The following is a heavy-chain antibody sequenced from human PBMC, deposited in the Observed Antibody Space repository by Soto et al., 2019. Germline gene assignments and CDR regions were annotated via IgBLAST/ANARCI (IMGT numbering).Heavy chain of an antibody. V-gene: IGHV5-51*01. CDR2: IYPGDSDT. D-gene: IGHD3-9*01. CDR3: ARINDILTGPQEYYFDY. Sequence: GESLKISCKGSGYSFTSYWIGWVRQMPGKGLEWMGIIYPGDSDTRYSPSFQGQVTISADKSISTAYLQWSSLKASDTAMYYCARINDILTGPQEYYFDYWGQGTLVTVSS. J-gene: IGHJ4*02. CDR1: GYSFTSYW.